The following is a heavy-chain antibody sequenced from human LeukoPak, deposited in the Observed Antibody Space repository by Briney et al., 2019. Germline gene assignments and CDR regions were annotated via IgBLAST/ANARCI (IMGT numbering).Heavy chain of an antibody. J-gene: IGHJ6*02. CDR3: ARDLNPYSSSYYYYGMDV. D-gene: IGHD6-13*01. Sequence: GGSLRLSCAASGFTFSSYSMNWVRQAPGKGLEWVSYISSSSSTIYYADSVKGRFTISRDNAKNSLYLQMNSLRAEDTAVYYCARDLNPYSSSYYYYGMDVWGQGTTVTVSS. CDR2: ISSSSSTI. CDR1: GFTFSSYS. V-gene: IGHV3-48*01.